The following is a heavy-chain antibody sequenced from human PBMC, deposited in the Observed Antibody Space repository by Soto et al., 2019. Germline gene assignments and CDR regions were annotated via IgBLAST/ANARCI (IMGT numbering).Heavy chain of an antibody. CDR2: IIPIFGTA. CDR3: AREPADNYYYYGMDV. J-gene: IGHJ6*02. D-gene: IGHD2-2*01. CDR1: GGTFSSYA. V-gene: IGHV1-69*13. Sequence: SVKVSCKASGGTFSSYAISWVRQAPGQGLEWMGGIIPIFGTANYAQKFQGRVTITADESTSTAYMELSSLRSEDTAVYYCAREPADNYYYYGMDVWGQGTTVTVSS.